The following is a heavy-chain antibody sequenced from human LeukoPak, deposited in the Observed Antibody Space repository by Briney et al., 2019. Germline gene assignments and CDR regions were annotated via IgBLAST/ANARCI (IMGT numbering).Heavy chain of an antibody. V-gene: IGHV4-39*07. CDR2: INHSGST. D-gene: IGHD3-22*01. CDR3: ARGPITYYYDSSGYPDY. Sequence: SETLSLTCTVSGGSISSSSYYWGWIRQPPGKGLEWIGEINHSGSTNYNPSLKSRVTISVDTSKNQFSLKLSSVTAADTAVYYCARGPITYYYDSSGYPDYWGQGTLVTVSS. CDR1: GGSISSSSYY. J-gene: IGHJ4*02.